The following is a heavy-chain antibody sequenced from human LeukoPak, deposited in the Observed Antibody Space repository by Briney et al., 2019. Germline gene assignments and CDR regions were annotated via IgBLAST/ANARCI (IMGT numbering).Heavy chain of an antibody. CDR2: IKQDGSEK. CDR1: GFTFSSYW. V-gene: IGHV3-7*01. Sequence: PGGSLRLSCAASGFTFSSYWMSWVRQAPGKGLEWVANIKQDGSEKYYVDSVKGRFTISRDNAKNSLYLQMNSLRAEDTAVYYCASLDGWELPEAFDIWGQGTMVTVSS. J-gene: IGHJ3*02. CDR3: ASLDGWELPEAFDI. D-gene: IGHD1-26*01.